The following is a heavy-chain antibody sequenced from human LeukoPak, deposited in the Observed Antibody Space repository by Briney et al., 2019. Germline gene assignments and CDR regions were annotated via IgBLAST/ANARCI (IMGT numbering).Heavy chain of an antibody. CDR2: FDPEDGET. J-gene: IGHJ4*02. CDR1: GYTLTELS. D-gene: IGHD3-3*01. Sequence: ASVKVSCKVSGYTLTELSMHWVRLAPGKGLEWMGGFDPEDGETIYAQKFQGRVTMTEDTSTDTAYMELSSLRSEGTAVYYCATVFASGYPLPSDWGQGTLVTVSS. V-gene: IGHV1-24*01. CDR3: ATVFASGYPLPSD.